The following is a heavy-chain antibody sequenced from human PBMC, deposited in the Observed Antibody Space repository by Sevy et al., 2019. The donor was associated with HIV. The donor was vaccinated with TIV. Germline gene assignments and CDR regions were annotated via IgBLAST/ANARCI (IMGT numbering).Heavy chain of an antibody. J-gene: IGHJ4*02. CDR2: ISYDGSNK. Sequence: GGSLRLSCAASGFTFSNYAMHWVRQAPGKGLEWVAVISYDGSNKYYADSVKGRFTISRDNSKNTLYLQMNSLRAEDTAVYYCARDSCSSTSCYFGSYFDYWGQGTLVTVSS. D-gene: IGHD2-2*01. V-gene: IGHV3-30-3*01. CDR3: ARDSCSSTSCYFGSYFDY. CDR1: GFTFSNYA.